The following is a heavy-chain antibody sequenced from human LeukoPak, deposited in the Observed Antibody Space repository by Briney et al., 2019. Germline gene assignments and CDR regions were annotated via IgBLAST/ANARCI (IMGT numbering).Heavy chain of an antibody. Sequence: PGGSLRLSCAASGFTVSSNEMSWVRQAPGKGLEWVSSISGGSTYYADSRKGRFTISRDNSKNALHLQMNSLRAEDTLPDTSCYEVDYWGQGTLVTVSS. J-gene: IGHJ4*02. CDR3: CYEVDY. V-gene: IGHV3-38-3*01. D-gene: IGHD2-2*01. CDR2: ISGGST. CDR1: GFTVSSNE.